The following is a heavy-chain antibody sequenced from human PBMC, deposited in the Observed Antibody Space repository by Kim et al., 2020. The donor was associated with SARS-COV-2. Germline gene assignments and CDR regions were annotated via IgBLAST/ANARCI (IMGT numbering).Heavy chain of an antibody. V-gene: IGHV1-3*01. CDR1: GYTFTSYA. J-gene: IGHJ6*03. Sequence: ASVKVSCKASGYTFTSYAMHWVRQAPGQRLEWMGWINAGNGNTKYSQKFQGRVTITRDTSASTAYMELSILRSEDTAVYYCARDSYYDIFRYYYYMDVWGKGTTVTVSS. CDR2: INAGNGNT. D-gene: IGHD3-9*01. CDR3: ARDSYYDIFRYYYYMDV.